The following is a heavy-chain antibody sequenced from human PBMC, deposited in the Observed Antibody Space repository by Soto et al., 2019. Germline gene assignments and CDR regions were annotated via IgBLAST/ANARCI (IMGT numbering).Heavy chain of an antibody. CDR2: VYYSVGT. CDR3: ARTVLGPDILADQFVDYYSSMDV. Sequence: WETLSPTCTVSVDSMTYAYWSWIRLLPGKGLEWGGYVYYSVGTSHNPSLRRRVIMSVDTSKRQFSLQLKSVTAADTAIYYCARTVLGPDILADQFVDYYSSMDVWGQGTTVTVSS. D-gene: IGHD3-9*01. CDR1: VDSMTYAY. V-gene: IGHV4-59*08. J-gene: IGHJ6*03.